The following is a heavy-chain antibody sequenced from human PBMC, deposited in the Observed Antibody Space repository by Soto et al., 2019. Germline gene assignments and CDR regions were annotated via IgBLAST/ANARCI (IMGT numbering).Heavy chain of an antibody. J-gene: IGHJ4*02. CDR2: IYHGGTT. D-gene: IGHD2-15*01. Sequence: SETLSLTCAVSGGSIDSAGSYWSWIRQIPGRGLEWIGHIYHGGTTDYNPSLKSRITVSVDTSKNQFSLELNSVTAADTAVYYCARYCSGGTCYDRIDYWGQGTLVTVSS. V-gene: IGHV4-31*11. CDR1: GGSIDSAGSY. CDR3: ARYCSGGTCYDRIDY.